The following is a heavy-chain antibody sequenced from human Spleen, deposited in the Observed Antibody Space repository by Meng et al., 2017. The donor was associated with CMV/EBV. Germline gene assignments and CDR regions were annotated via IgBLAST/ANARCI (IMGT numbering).Heavy chain of an antibody. V-gene: IGHV3-23*05. CDR3: AANLVWF. CDR2: IYNSGSST. CDR1: GFTFSNYA. D-gene: IGHD3-10*01. Sequence: GESLKISCAASGFTFSNYALSWVRQAPGRGLEWVSTIYNSGSSTYYADSAKGRFTISRDNSKNTLYLQMNSLRAEDTATYYCAANLVWFGGQGTMVTVSS. J-gene: IGHJ3*01.